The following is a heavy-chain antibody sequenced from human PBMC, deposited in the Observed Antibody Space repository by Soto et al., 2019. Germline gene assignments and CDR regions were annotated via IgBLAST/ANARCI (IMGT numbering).Heavy chain of an antibody. CDR2: ISASGGST. CDR1: GFSITSFA. CDR3: AKVLSSGSYSGALEY. D-gene: IGHD1-26*01. Sequence: PGGSLRLSCVASGFSITSFAMSWVRQAPGKGLEWASAISASGGSTYADSVKGRFTISRDNSKNTLYLQTNSLRVEDTAVYYCAKVLSSGSYSGALEYWGQGALVTVSS. J-gene: IGHJ4*02. V-gene: IGHV3-23*01.